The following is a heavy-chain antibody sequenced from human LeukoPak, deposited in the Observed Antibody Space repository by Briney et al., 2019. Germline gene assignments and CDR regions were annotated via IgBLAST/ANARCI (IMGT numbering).Heavy chain of an antibody. CDR2: IFYSGST. Sequence: PSETLSLTCAVSGISINGYYWSWIRQPPGKGLEWIGSIFYSGSTHYNPSLQSRITISADTSKGQFSLKLSSVTAADTAVYYCARQGVGATDFWGQGSLVTVSS. D-gene: IGHD1-26*01. J-gene: IGHJ4*02. CDR3: ARQGVGATDF. V-gene: IGHV4-59*05. CDR1: GISINGYY.